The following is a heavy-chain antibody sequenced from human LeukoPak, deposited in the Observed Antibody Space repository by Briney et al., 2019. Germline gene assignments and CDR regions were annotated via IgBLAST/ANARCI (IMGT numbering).Heavy chain of an antibody. Sequence: PSETLSLTCTVSGGSISSSSYYWGWIRQPPGKGLGWIGYIYYIGSTNYNPSLRSRLTMSVDTSKNQFSLRLSSVIAADTAVYYCARYYDSTGSFDYWGQGTLVTVSS. V-gene: IGHV4-61*05. CDR3: ARYYDSTGSFDY. CDR1: GGSISSSSYY. CDR2: IYYIGST. D-gene: IGHD3-22*01. J-gene: IGHJ4*02.